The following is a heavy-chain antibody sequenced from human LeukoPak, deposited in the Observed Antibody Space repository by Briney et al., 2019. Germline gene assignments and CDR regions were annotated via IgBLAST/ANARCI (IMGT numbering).Heavy chain of an antibody. D-gene: IGHD1-26*01. CDR1: GFTLSDAW. Sequence: GGSLRLSCAASGFTLSDAWMSWVRQAPGKGLEWVGRIKSKTDGGTTDYVAPVKGRFTISRDDSKSIVYLQMNSLKSEDTAIYYCAWDDSPGDVWGQGTTVTVSS. V-gene: IGHV3-15*01. J-gene: IGHJ6*02. CDR3: AWDDSPGDV. CDR2: IKSKTDGGTT.